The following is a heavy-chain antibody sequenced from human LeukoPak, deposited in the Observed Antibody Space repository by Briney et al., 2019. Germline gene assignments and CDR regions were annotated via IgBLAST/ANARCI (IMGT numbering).Heavy chain of an antibody. CDR2: ISYDGSNK. CDR1: GFTFSSYA. V-gene: IGHV3-30-3*01. Sequence: PGGSLRLSCAASGFTFSSYAMHWVRQAPGKGLEWVAVISYDGSNKYYADSVKGRFTISRDNSKNTLYLQMNSLRPEDTAVYYCATDPGSYSDFLTGYYYMDVWGKGTTVTVSS. D-gene: IGHD3-9*01. J-gene: IGHJ6*03. CDR3: ATDPGSYSDFLTGYYYMDV.